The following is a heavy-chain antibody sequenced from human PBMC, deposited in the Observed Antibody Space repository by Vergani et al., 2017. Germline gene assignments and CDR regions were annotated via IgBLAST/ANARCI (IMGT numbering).Heavy chain of an antibody. CDR1: GFTFSDYY. CDR3: AKTYYYGSGTFYYFDY. V-gene: IGHV3-11*01. Sequence: QVQLVESGGGLVKPGGSLRLSCAASGFTFSDYYMSWIRQAPGKGLEWVSYISSSGSTIYYADSVKGRFTISRDNAKNSLYLQTNSLRAEDTAVYYCAKTYYYGSGTFYYFDYWGQGTLVTVSS. D-gene: IGHD3-10*01. J-gene: IGHJ4*02. CDR2: ISSSGSTI.